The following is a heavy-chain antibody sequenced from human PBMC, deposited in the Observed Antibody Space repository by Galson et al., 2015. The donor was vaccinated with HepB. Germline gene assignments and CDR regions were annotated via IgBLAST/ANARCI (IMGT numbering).Heavy chain of an antibody. V-gene: IGHV1-69*10. CDR3: ARGLRWSTRLYYYYYYMDV. CDR2: IIPILGIA. J-gene: IGHJ6*03. CDR1: GGTFSSYA. Sequence: SVKVSCKASGGTFSSYAISWVRQAPGQGLEWMGGIIPILGIANYAQKFQGRVTITADKSTSTAYMELSSLRSEDTAVYYCARGLRWSTRLYYYYYYMDVWGKGTTVTVSS. D-gene: IGHD4-23*01.